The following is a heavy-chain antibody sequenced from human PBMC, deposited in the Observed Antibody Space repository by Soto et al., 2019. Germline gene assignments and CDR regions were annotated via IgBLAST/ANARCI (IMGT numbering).Heavy chain of an antibody. CDR2: IFFTGAI. D-gene: IGHD3-10*01. J-gene: IGHJ6*02. V-gene: IGHV4-61*01. Sequence: QVQLQESGPGLVKPSGTLSLICIVSGDSVTFGHHYWSWIRQPPGKGLEWIGHIFFTGAINYSPSLKSLVTMSVDSSKSQFSLKLTSVSAADSAIYYCARARPDSAGSSLGRRLDVWGQGTTVTVSS. CDR3: ARARPDSAGSSLGRRLDV. CDR1: GDSVTFGHHY.